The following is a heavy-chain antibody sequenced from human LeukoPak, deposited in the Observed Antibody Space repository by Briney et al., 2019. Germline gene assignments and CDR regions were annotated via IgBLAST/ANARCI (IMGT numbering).Heavy chain of an antibody. D-gene: IGHD6-13*01. Sequence: GGSLRLSCAASGFTVSSNYMSWVRQAPGKGLEWVSVIYNGGSTYYAASVKGRFTISRDNSKNTLYLQMNSLRAEDTAVYYCARDLSSWYNYWGQGTLVTVSS. V-gene: IGHV3-66*01. CDR3: ARDLSSWYNY. CDR2: IYNGGST. J-gene: IGHJ4*02. CDR1: GFTVSSNY.